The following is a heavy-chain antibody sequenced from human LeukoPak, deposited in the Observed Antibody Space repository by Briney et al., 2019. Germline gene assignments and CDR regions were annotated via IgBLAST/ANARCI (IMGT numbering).Heavy chain of an antibody. V-gene: IGHV1-69*13. D-gene: IGHD6-13*01. CDR3: ARYGSFGRGSGIAAAGEYFQH. Sequence: SVKVSCKASGGTFSSYAISWVRQAPGQGLEWMGGIIPIFGTANYAQKFQGRVTITADESTSTAYMELSSLRSEDTAVYYCARYGSFGRGSGIAAAGEYFQHWGQGTLVTVSS. CDR2: IIPIFGTA. J-gene: IGHJ1*01. CDR1: GGTFSSYA.